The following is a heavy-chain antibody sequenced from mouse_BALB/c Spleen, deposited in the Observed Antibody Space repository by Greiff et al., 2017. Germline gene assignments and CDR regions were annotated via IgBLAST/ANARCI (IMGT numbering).Heavy chain of an antibody. V-gene: IGHV10-1*02. CDR2: IRSKSNNYAT. J-gene: IGHJ4*01. Sequence: GGGLVQPKGSLKLSCAASGFTFNTYAMNWVRQAPGKGLEWVARIRSKSNNYATYYADSVKDRFTISRDDSQSMLYLQMNNLKTEDTAMYYGVRRRYYAMDYWGQGTSVTVSS. CDR3: VRRRYYAMDY. CDR1: GFTFNTYA.